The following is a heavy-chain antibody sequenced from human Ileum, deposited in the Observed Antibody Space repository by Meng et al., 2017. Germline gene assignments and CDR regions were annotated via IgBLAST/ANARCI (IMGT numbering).Heavy chain of an antibody. V-gene: IGHV4-61*02. Sequence: SETLSLTCPVSGGSISYTTYYWSWIRQPAGKGLEWIGRIYASGNINYNPSLKSRVTISLDTSKNQFSLQLNSVTAADTAIYYCARQVTGTTPYYFDYWGHGQLVTVS. CDR1: GGSISYTTYY. D-gene: IGHD1-20*01. CDR2: IYASGNI. CDR3: ARQVTGTTPYYFDY. J-gene: IGHJ4*01.